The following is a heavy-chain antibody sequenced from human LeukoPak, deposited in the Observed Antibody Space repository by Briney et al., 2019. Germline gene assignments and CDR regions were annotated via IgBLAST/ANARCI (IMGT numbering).Heavy chain of an antibody. CDR2: LSVRNIII. Sequence: GGSLRLSCEASGFNFSASYMAWIRLTPGKRLEWVSYLSVRNIIINYADSVRGRFIISRDDTKKSLYLQMNNLRIEDTAIYYCASGGDYAGVAALFRHWGQGSLVTVSS. D-gene: IGHD4-17*01. J-gene: IGHJ4*02. V-gene: IGHV3-11*01. CDR3: ASGGDYAGVAALFRH. CDR1: GFNFSASY.